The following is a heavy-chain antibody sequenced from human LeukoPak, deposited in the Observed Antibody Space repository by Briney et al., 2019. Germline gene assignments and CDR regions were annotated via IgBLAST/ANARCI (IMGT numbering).Heavy chain of an antibody. D-gene: IGHD1-1*01. CDR3: AREGTTGRNLNWFDS. CDR2: IHNSGST. Sequence: PSETLSLACTVSGGSISSYYWSWIRQPPGRGLEWIGHIHNSGSTNYNPSLKSRVTLSVDTSKNQFSLKLSSVTAADTAVYYCAREGTTGRNLNWFDSWGQGTLVTVSS. J-gene: IGHJ5*01. V-gene: IGHV4-59*01. CDR1: GGSISSYY.